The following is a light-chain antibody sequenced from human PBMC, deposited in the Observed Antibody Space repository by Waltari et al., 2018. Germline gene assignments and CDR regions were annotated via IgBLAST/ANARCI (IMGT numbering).Light chain of an antibody. CDR2: TAS. Sequence: DIQLTQSPSFLSASVGDRVTITCRASQGISSYLAWYQQKPGRAPKFLIYTASTLQSGVPSRFSGSGAGTEFTLTISSLQPEDFAAYYCQQIKSYPRTFGQGTRLEIK. CDR3: QQIKSYPRT. V-gene: IGKV1-9*01. J-gene: IGKJ5*01. CDR1: QGISSY.